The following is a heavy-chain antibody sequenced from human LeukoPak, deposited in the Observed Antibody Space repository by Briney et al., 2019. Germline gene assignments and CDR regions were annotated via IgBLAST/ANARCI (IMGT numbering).Heavy chain of an antibody. CDR1: GHTFRHAW. J-gene: IGHJ4*02. CDR2: IKSKTYGGTT. V-gene: IGHV3-15*01. Sequence: PGGSLRLSCAASGHTFRHAWMRWVRQAPGKGLEWVGRIKSKTYGGTTDYTAPVKGRFTISRDDSKNTLYLQMDSLKTEDTAVYCCTGDSGYNFREPSFDYWGQGILVTVSS. D-gene: IGHD5-12*01. CDR3: TGDSGYNFREPSFDY.